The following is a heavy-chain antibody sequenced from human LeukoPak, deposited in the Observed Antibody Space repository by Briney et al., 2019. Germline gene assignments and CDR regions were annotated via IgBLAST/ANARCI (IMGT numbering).Heavy chain of an antibody. CDR1: GYTFVSYG. Sequence: ASVKVSCKASGYTFVSYGITWVRQAPGQGLEWMGWISVYNGDTKYAQKLQGRVTMTTDTSTSTAYMELRSLRSDDTAVYYCAREGRTTMIVVVMARYGMDVWGQGTTVTVSS. D-gene: IGHD3-22*01. V-gene: IGHV1-18*04. J-gene: IGHJ6*02. CDR3: AREGRTTMIVVVMARYGMDV. CDR2: ISVYNGDT.